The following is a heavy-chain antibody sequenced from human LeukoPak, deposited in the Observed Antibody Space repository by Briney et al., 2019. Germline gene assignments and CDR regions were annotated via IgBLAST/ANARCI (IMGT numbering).Heavy chain of an antibody. Sequence: GGSLRLSCAASGFSFSSYAMRWGRQAPGKGLEWVPAISGSGGSTYYADSVKGRFTISRDNSKNTLYLQMNSLRADDTAVYYCAKDSGRGCFDYWGQGTLVTVSS. CDR3: AKDSGRGCFDY. CDR2: ISGSGGST. J-gene: IGHJ4*02. V-gene: IGHV3-23*01. CDR1: GFSFSSYA. D-gene: IGHD3-10*01.